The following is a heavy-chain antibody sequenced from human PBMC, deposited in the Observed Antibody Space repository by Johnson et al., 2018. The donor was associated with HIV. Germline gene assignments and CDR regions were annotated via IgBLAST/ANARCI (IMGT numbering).Heavy chain of an antibody. V-gene: IGHV3-30*02. CDR2: IRYDGSHK. D-gene: IGHD3-9*01. J-gene: IGHJ3*02. CDR1: IFTFSNYD. Sequence: QEQLVESGGGVVQPGRSLRLSCAASIFTFSNYDMHWVRQAPGKGLEWVAFIRYDGSHKYYADSVKGRFTISRDNSKNMLYLQMNSLRAEDTALYYCSSVYYDILTGYYYDAFDIWGQGTMVTVSS. CDR3: SSVYYDILTGYYYDAFDI.